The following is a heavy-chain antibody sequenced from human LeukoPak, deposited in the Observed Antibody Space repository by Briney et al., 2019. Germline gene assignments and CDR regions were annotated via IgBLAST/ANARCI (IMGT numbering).Heavy chain of an antibody. CDR3: ARIQSLDTAMVPYYYYYMDV. CDR1: GFTVSSNY. V-gene: IGHV3-66*02. CDR2: IYSGGST. D-gene: IGHD5-18*01. J-gene: IGHJ6*03. Sequence: GGSLRLSCAASGFTVSSNYMSWVRQAPGKGLEWVSVIYSGGSTYYADSVKGRFTISRDNSKNTLYLQMNSLRAEDTAVYYCARIQSLDTAMVPYYYYYMDVWGKGTTVTVSS.